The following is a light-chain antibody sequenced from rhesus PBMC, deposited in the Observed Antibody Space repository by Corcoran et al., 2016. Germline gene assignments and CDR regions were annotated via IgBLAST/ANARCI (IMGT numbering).Light chain of an antibody. CDR2: AVS. Sequence: DIQMTQSPSALSASIGDRVTISCRASQNIYNNVAGYQQKPGKDPEFLIYAVSTLQTGIPSRFSGSGTGTDFTLTISSLPPEDSATFFCQQYYDYPLTFGGGTKVELK. V-gene: IGKV1-44*03. J-gene: IGKJ4*01. CDR1: QNIYNN. CDR3: QQYYDYPLT.